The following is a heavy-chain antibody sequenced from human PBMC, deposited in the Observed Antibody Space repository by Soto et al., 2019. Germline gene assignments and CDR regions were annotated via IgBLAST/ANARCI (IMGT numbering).Heavy chain of an antibody. V-gene: IGHV3-23*01. CDR1: GFTFSSYA. CDR3: AKDFSSVGWLALVAPFVS. CDR2: VSANGRNT. Sequence: GGSLRLSCAASGFTFSSYAMNWVRQAPGKGLEWVSSVSANGRNTYYADSVKGRFTVSRDKSKNALFLQLDSLRVEDTAIYYCAKDFSSVGWLALVAPFVSWCPGALVNVSS. J-gene: IGHJ4*02. D-gene: IGHD3-22*01.